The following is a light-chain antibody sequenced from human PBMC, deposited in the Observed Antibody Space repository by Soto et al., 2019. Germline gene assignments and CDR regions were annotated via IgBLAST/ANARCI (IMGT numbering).Light chain of an antibody. V-gene: IGLV2-23*03. CDR2: EGS. CDR3: CSYAGSTTFRVL. Sequence: QSVLTQPASVSGSPGQSITISCTGTSSDVGNYNLVSWYLQHPGKAPKLMIYEGSKRPSGVSNRFSGSKSGNTASLTISGLQAEDEADYYCCSYAGSTTFRVLFGGGTKLTVL. CDR1: SSDVGNYNL. J-gene: IGLJ2*01.